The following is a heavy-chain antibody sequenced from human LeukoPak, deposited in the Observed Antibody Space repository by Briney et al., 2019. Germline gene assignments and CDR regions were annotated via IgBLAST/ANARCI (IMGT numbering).Heavy chain of an antibody. D-gene: IGHD3-10*01. CDR1: GFTFSSYA. J-gene: IGHJ4*02. CDR2: VSGSGGST. V-gene: IGHV3-23*01. CDR3: AKVGSGGSPADCFDY. Sequence: GGSLRLSCAASGFTFSSYAMSWVRQAPGKGLEWVSGVSGSGGSTYYADSVKGRFTISRDNSKNTLYLQMNSLRAEDTAVYYCAKVGSGGSPADCFDYWGRGNLVTVSS.